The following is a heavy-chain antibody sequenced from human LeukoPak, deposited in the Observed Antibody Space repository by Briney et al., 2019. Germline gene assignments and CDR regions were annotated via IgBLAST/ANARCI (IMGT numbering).Heavy chain of an antibody. CDR2: ISYDGSNK. CDR1: GFTFSSYA. CDR3: ARDYGGNDAFDI. V-gene: IGHV3-30*04. Sequence: GRSLRLSCAASGFTFSSYAMHWVRQAPGKGLEWVAAISYDGSNKYYADSVKGRFTVSRDNSKNTLYLQMNSLRAEDTAVYYCARDYGGNDAFDIWGQGTMVTVSS. D-gene: IGHD4-23*01. J-gene: IGHJ3*02.